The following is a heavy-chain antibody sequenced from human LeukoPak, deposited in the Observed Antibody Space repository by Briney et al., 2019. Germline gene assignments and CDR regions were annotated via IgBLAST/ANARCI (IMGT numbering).Heavy chain of an antibody. CDR2: ISGSGGST. CDR3: AKKGIRYSDY. Sequence: PGGSLRLSCAASGFTFTTYAMTGVRQAPGKRLEWVSTISGSGGSTYLTDSVKGRFTISRDNSKNTLYLQMDSLRAEDTAVYYCAKKGIRYSDYWGQGTLVTVSS. CDR1: GFTFTTYA. J-gene: IGHJ4*02. D-gene: IGHD3-9*01. V-gene: IGHV3-23*01.